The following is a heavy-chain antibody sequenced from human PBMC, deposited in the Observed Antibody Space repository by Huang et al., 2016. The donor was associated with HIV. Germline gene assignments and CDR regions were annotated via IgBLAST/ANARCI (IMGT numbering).Heavy chain of an antibody. CDR3: AKDGADEEWDIDY. Sequence: CPASGFSFSTYGLHWVRQAPGKGLEWVAVISYDGSKKYYAHSGKGRFTISRDTSKNKVDLQMNSLRQEDTAVYYCAKDGADEEWDIDYWGQGTLVTVSS. J-gene: IGHJ4*02. D-gene: IGHD1-26*01. CDR2: ISYDGSKK. CDR1: GFSFSTYG. V-gene: IGHV3-30*18.